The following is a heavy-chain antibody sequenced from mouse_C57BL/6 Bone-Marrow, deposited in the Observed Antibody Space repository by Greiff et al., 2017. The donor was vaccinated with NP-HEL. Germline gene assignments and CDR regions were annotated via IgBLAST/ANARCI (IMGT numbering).Heavy chain of an antibody. CDR2: ISSGSSTI. J-gene: IGHJ4*01. Sequence: EVLLVESGGGLVKPGGSLKLSCAASGFTFSDYGMHWVRQAPEKGLEWVAYISSGSSTIYYADTVKGRFTISRDNAKNTLFLKMTSLRSEDTAMYYCERSAYYGSSPYYAMDYWGQGTSVTVSS. CDR1: GFTFSDYG. D-gene: IGHD1-1*01. CDR3: ERSAYYGSSPYYAMDY. V-gene: IGHV5-17*01.